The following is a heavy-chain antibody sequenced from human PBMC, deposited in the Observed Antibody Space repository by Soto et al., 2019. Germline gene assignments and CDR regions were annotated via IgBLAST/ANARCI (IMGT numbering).Heavy chain of an antibody. V-gene: IGHV4-31*03. CDR3: ARVPGP. D-gene: IGHD2-8*02. J-gene: IGHJ5*02. CDR2: IYYTGST. Sequence: SETLSLTCTVSGGSIISGGYYWSWIRQHPGQGLEGIGYIYYTGSTDYNPSLRSRVAISVDTSKNQFSLKLSSVTAADTAVYYCARVPGPWGQGTLVAVSS. CDR1: GGSIISGGYY.